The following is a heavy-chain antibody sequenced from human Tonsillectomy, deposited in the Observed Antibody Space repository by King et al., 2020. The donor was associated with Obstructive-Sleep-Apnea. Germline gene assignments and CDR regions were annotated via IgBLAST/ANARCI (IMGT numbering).Heavy chain of an antibody. CDR1: GFTFSSYS. CDR2: ISSSSSTI. J-gene: IGHJ6*02. CDR3: ARDRGEYYYYSMDV. Sequence: QLVQSGGGLVQPGGSLRLSCAASGFTFSSYSMNWVRQAPGKGLEWVSYISSSSSTIYYADSVKGRFTISRDNAKNSLYLQMNSLRAEDTAVYYCARDRGEYYYYSMDVWGQGTTVTVSS. D-gene: IGHD3-10*01. V-gene: IGHV3-48*04.